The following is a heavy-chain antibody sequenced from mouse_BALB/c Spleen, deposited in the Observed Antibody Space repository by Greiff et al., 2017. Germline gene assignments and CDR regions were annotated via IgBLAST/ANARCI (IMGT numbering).Heavy chain of an antibody. CDR1: GFTFSSYT. V-gene: IGHV5-6-4*01. J-gene: IGHJ2*01. CDR2: ISSGGSYT. Sequence: EVKLEESGGGLVKPGGSLKLSCAASGFTFSSYTMSWVRQTPEKRLEWVATISSGGSYTYYPDSVKGRFTISRDNAKNTLYLQMSSLKSEDTAMYYCTRDRVSTVVATYYFDYWGQGTTLTVSS. D-gene: IGHD1-1*01. CDR3: TRDRVSTVVATYYFDY.